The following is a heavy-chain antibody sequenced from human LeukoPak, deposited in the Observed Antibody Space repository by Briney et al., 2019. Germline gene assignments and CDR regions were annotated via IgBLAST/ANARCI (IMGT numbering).Heavy chain of an antibody. D-gene: IGHD6-19*01. CDR3: ARGGGIAEAPTFDF. V-gene: IGHV4-38-2*01. CDR1: GYSITNHHH. Sequence: PETLSLTCDVSGYSITNHHHWGWIRQPPGRGLEWIGNVFHSGTTYYNPSLKSRVTISVDTSKNQFSLKLSSVTAADMAVYYCARGGGIAEAPTFDFWGQGTLVSVSS. CDR2: VFHSGTT. J-gene: IGHJ4*02.